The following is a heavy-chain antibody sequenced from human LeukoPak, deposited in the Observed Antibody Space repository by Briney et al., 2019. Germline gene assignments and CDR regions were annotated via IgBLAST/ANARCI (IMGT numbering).Heavy chain of an antibody. CDR3: ARGSDYYDSSGYYTRLTDY. CDR2: IWYDGSEQ. J-gene: IGHJ4*02. D-gene: IGHD3-22*01. Sequence: PGGSLRLSCAASGFTFSGYGVHWVRQAPGKGVEWVADIWYDGSEQYYADSVKGRFTISRDNSKNTLYLQMNSLRAEDTAVYYCARGSDYYDSSGYYTRLTDYWGQGTLVTVSS. CDR1: GFTFSGYG. V-gene: IGHV3-33*08.